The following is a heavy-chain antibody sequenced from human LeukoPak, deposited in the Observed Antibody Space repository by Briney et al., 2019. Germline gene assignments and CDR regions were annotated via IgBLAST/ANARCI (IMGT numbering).Heavy chain of an antibody. J-gene: IGHJ4*02. CDR1: GFAFSSYD. Sequence: GGSLRLSCAASGFAFSSYDMNWVRQAPGKGLEWVSSISVRSTYIYYADSLKGRFTISRDNAKNSLYLQINSLRVEDTAVYYCARGVRIAVADYWGQGTLVTVSS. V-gene: IGHV3-21*01. CDR2: ISVRSTYI. CDR3: ARGVRIAVADY. D-gene: IGHD6-13*01.